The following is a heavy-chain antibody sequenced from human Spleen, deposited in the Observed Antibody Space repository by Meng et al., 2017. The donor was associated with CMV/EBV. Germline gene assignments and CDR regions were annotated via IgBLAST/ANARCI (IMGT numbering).Heavy chain of an antibody. CDR1: GGTFSTYA. Sequence: SVKVSCKASGGTFSTYAISWVRQAPGQGLEWLGGIIPIFGTSKPAQRFQDRVVITTDESSTIAYMELSSLKSEDTAVYYCAKVVGLYYFDYWGQGTLVTVSS. CDR3: AKVVGLYYFDY. V-gene: IGHV1-69*05. J-gene: IGHJ4*02. CDR2: IIPIFGTS.